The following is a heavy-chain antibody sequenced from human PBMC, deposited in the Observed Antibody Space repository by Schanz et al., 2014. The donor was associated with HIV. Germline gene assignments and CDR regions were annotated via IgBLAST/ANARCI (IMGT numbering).Heavy chain of an antibody. D-gene: IGHD1-26*01. V-gene: IGHV3-23*04. J-gene: IGHJ6*02. CDR3: AREREESIAYYYYGMDV. Sequence: EVQLVESGGGLVKPGGSLRLSWAASGFTLRSYRMNWVRQAPGKGLEWVSAIRGGGPGTPYADSVKGRLTISRDNSKNTLYLQMNSLRAEDTAVYYCAREREESIAYYYYGMDVWGQGTAVTVSS. CDR1: GFTLRSYR. CDR2: IRGGGPGT.